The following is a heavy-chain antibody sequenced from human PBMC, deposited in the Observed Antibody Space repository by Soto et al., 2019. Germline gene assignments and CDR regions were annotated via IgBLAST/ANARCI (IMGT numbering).Heavy chain of an antibody. CDR1: GLTFTSYS. V-gene: IGHV3-33*01. CDR3: AREDSSSWYGVENYYYYGMDV. CDR2: FWYDASDK. D-gene: IGHD6-13*01. J-gene: IGHJ6*02. Sequence: PGGSLRLSCVVSGLTFTSYSMHWVRQAPGKGLEWVATFWYDASDKTYAGSVEGRFTISRNPARGTLFLQLDSLRVEDTAMYYCAREDSSSWYGVENYYYYGMDVWGQGTTVTVSS.